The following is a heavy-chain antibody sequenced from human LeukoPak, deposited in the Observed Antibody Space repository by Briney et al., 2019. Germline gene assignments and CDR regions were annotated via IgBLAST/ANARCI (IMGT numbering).Heavy chain of an antibody. J-gene: IGHJ4*02. Sequence: GGSLRLSCEASGFTFGSYAMYWVRQTPGKGLEWVAGIFGSGGSAHYADSVKGRFTISRDNSKNTVYLQINNLRVEDTAVYYCGKTTTGYSSGQKPAWPVDYWGQGTLVTVSS. CDR1: GFTFGSYA. CDR2: IFGSGGSA. V-gene: IGHV3-23*01. CDR3: GKTTTGYSSGQKPAWPVDY. D-gene: IGHD6-19*01.